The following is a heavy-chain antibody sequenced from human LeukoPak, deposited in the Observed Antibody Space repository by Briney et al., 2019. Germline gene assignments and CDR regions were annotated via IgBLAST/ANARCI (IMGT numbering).Heavy chain of an antibody. CDR2: IHYSGST. CDR1: GGSISSGDYY. J-gene: IGHJ4*02. CDR3: ARDVVL. D-gene: IGHD2-15*01. Sequence: SETLSLTCTVSGGSISSGDYYWSWIRQHPGKGLEWIGYIHYSGSTYYNPSLKSRLIITVDTSKNQFSLKLSSVTAADTAVYYCARDVVLWGQGTLVTVSS. V-gene: IGHV4-31*03.